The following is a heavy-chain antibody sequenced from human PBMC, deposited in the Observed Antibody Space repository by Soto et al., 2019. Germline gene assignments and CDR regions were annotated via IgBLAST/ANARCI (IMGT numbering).Heavy chain of an antibody. D-gene: IGHD2-21*02. Sequence: GGSLRLSCAASGFTFSSYWMSWVRQAPGKGLEWVANIKQDGSEKYYVDSVKGRFTISRDNAKNSLYLQMNSLRAEDTAVYYCARDVFGLPVTGYYMDVWGKGTTVTVSS. V-gene: IGHV3-7*01. CDR2: IKQDGSEK. J-gene: IGHJ6*03. CDR3: ARDVFGLPVTGYYMDV. CDR1: GFTFSSYW.